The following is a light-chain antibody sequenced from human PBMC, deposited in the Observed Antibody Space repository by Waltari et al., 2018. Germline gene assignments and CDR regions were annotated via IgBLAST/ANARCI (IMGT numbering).Light chain of an antibody. CDR3: SSYAISRPWV. Sequence: QSALTQPASVSGSPGQSITIPCTGTSRDVGGYNYVSWYQHHPGKAPKLMIYEVSNRPSGVSNRFSGSKSGNTASLTISGLQAEDEGDYYCSSYAISRPWVFGGGTKLTVL. J-gene: IGLJ3*02. CDR2: EVS. V-gene: IGLV2-14*01. CDR1: SRDVGGYNY.